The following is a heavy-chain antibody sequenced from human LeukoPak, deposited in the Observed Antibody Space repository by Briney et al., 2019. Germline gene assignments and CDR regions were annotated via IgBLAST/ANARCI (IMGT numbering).Heavy chain of an antibody. J-gene: IGHJ5*02. V-gene: IGHV4-38-2*02. CDR1: AYSISSGYY. CDR2: IYHSGSR. CDR3: ARDVITGTGSRTGWFDP. D-gene: IGHD1-7*01. Sequence: SETLSLTCTVSAYSISSGYYWGWIRQPPGKGLEWIGSIYHSGSRYYNPSLKSRVTISVDTSKNRFSRRLSSVTAADTAVYYCARDVITGTGSRTGWFDPWGQGTLVTVSS.